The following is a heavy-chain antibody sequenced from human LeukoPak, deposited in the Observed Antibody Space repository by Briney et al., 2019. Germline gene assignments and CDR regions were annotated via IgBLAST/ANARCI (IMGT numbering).Heavy chain of an antibody. D-gene: IGHD3-22*01. V-gene: IGHV1-18*01. CDR3: ARDVRGFDYYDSSGYIDY. CDR1: GYTFTSYG. J-gene: IGHJ4*01. CDR2: ISAYNGNT. Sequence: ASVKVSCKASGYTFTSYGISWVRQAPGQGLEWMGWISAYNGNTNYAQKLQGRVTMTTDTSTSTAYMELRSLRSDDTAVYYCARDVRGFDYYDSSGYIDYWGHGALVTVSS.